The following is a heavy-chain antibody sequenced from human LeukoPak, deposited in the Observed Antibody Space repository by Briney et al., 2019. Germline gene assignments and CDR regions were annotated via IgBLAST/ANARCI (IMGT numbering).Heavy chain of an antibody. J-gene: IGHJ4*02. CDR1: GFTFSSYW. D-gene: IGHD1-26*01. Sequence: GGSLRLSCAASGFTFSSYWMHWVHQAPGKGLVWVSRINTDGSSTSYADSVKGRFTISRDNAKNTLYLQMNSLRAEDTAVYYCARAVYSGSSFDYWGQGTLVTVSS. CDR3: ARAVYSGSSFDY. V-gene: IGHV3-74*01. CDR2: INTDGSST.